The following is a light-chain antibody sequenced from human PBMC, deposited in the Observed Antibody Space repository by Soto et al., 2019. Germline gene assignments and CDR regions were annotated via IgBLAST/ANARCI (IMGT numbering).Light chain of an antibody. CDR2: EVS. Sequence: QSVLTQPPSASGSPGQSVTISCTGTSSDVGGYPYVSWYQQHPGKAPKLMTYEVSKRPSGVPDRFSGSKSGNTASLTVSGLQAEDEADYYCGSHAGSNNDVFGPGTKLTAL. V-gene: IGLV2-8*01. CDR3: GSHAGSNNDV. CDR1: SSDVGGYPY. J-gene: IGLJ1*01.